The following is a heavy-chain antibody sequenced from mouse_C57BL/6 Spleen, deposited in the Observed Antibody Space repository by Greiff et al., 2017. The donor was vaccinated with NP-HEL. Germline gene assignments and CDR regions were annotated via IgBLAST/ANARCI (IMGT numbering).Heavy chain of an antibody. V-gene: IGHV1-78*01. Sequence: QVQLQQPGAELVKPGASVKMSCKASGYTFTDHTIHWMKQRPEQGLEWIGYIYPRDGSTKYNEKFKGKATLTADKSSSTAYMQLNSLTSEDSAVYFCARSLYYGSRGYFDYWGQGTTLTVSS. CDR1: GYTFTDHT. J-gene: IGHJ2*01. CDR2: IYPRDGST. CDR3: ARSLYYGSRGYFDY. D-gene: IGHD1-1*01.